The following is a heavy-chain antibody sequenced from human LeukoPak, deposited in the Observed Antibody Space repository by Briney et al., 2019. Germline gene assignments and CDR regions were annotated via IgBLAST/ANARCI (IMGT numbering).Heavy chain of an antibody. CDR3: SREYFDWSRNYYYGMDV. D-gene: IGHD3-9*01. Sequence: GGSLRLSCAASGFTFNNYGMHWVRQAPGKGLEWMALIWYDGSNKYYADSVKGRFTISRDNSKNTLYLQKNSLRAEDTAVYYCSREYFDWSRNYYYGMDVWGQGTTVTVSS. CDR2: IWYDGSNK. V-gene: IGHV3-33*01. J-gene: IGHJ6*02. CDR1: GFTFNNYG.